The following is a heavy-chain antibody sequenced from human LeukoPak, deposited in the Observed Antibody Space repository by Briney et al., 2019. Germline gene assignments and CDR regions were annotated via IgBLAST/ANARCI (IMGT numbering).Heavy chain of an antibody. CDR1: GYTFTNYG. J-gene: IGHJ6*02. Sequence: ASVKVSCKASGYTFTNYGISWVRQAPGQGLEWMGWISTYNGNTNYAQKFQGRVTMTTDTATSTAYMELRSLRSDDTAVYYCARDSHDILTGYPYYYYYYGMDVWGQGTTVTVSS. CDR3: ARDSHDILTGYPYYYYYYGMDV. D-gene: IGHD3-9*01. CDR2: ISTYNGNT. V-gene: IGHV1-18*01.